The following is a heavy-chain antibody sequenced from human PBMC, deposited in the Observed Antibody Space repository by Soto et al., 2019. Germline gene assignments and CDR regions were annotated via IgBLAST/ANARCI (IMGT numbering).Heavy chain of an antibody. CDR2: IYYSGST. CDR3: ARVQYSTGDPYYFDY. CDR1: GGSVISYY. D-gene: IGHD7-27*01. Sequence: SETLSLTCTVSGGSVISYYWSWIRQPPGKGLEWIGYIYYSGSTNYNPSLRSRVTMSVDTSKNQFSLKLSSVTAADTAIYYCARVQYSTGDPYYFDYWSQGALVTVSS. J-gene: IGHJ4*02. V-gene: IGHV4-59*02.